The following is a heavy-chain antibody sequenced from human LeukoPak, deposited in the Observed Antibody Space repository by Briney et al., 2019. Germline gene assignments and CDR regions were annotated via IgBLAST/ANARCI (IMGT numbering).Heavy chain of an antibody. Sequence: GGSLGLSFAASGFTFGSFGRRWVRQAPGKGWGGLAVISHDGTVQHYADSVKGRFTISRDNSDNTLYLQMNSLRDEDMAMYYCAKEGTRMASSYFDYWGQGTLITVSS. D-gene: IGHD2-8*01. CDR1: GFTFGSFG. CDR3: AKEGTRMASSYFDY. CDR2: ISHDGTVQ. J-gene: IGHJ4*02. V-gene: IGHV3-30*18.